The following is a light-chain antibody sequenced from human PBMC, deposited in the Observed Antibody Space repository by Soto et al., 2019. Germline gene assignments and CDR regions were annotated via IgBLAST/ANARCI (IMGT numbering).Light chain of an antibody. J-gene: IGLJ2*01. V-gene: IGLV2-8*01. CDR2: DVT. CDR1: SSDVGGYEY. Sequence: QSALTQPPSASGSPGQSVTISCTGSSSDVGGYEYVSWYQQHPGKAPKLMIYDVTKRPSGVPDRFSGSKSGNTASLTVSGLQAEDEADYYCSSYPGTSNLLFGGGTKLTVL. CDR3: SSYPGTSNLL.